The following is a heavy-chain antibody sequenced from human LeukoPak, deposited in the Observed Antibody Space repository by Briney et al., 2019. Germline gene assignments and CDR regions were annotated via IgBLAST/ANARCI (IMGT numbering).Heavy chain of an antibody. CDR3: ASAGDY. J-gene: IGHJ4*02. V-gene: IGHV1-2*02. CDR1: RYTFTSYA. CDR2: INPNSGGT. Sequence: ASVKLSCKASRYTFTSYAMNWVRQAPGQGLEWMGWINPNSGGTNYAQKFQGRVTMTRDTSISPAYMELSRLRSDDTAVYYCASAGDYWGQGTLVTASS.